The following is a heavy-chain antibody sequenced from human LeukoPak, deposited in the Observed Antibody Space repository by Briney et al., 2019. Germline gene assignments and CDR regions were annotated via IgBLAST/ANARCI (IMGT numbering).Heavy chain of an antibody. CDR1: RYTFINYY. CDR3: ARDESTSILWW. V-gene: IGHV1-46*01. Sequence: ASVKVSREASRYTFINYYMHCVRHTPRQGLEGMGIIIPSGGSISYAQKFQGRVTMTRDTSTSTVYMELSSLRSEDTAVYYCARDESTSILWWWGEGNLVTVSS. CDR2: IIPSGGSI. D-gene: IGHD2-21*01. J-gene: IGHJ1*01.